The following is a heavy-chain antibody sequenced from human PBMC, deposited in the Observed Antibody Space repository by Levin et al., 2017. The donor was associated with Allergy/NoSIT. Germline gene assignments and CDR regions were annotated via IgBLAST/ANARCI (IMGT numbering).Heavy chain of an antibody. V-gene: IGHV3-74*01. J-gene: IGHJ2*01. D-gene: IGHD2-15*01. CDR2: INSDGSST. CDR1: GFTFSSYW. CDR3: ARVYCSGGSCPSDL. Sequence: LSLTCAASGFTFSSYWTHCVRQAPGKGLVWVSRINSDGSSTHYADSVKGRFTISRDNAKNTLYLQMNSLRAEDTAVYYCARVYCSGGSCPSDLWGRGTLVTVSS.